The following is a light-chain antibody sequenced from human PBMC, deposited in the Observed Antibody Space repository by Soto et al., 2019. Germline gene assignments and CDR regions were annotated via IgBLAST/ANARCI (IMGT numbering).Light chain of an antibody. Sequence: QSALTQPPSASGSPGQSVTISCTGTSSDVGAYNYVSWYQQYTGKAPKLMIYDVSKRPSGVPDRFSGSKSGNTASLTVSGLRAEDEADYYCVSFAGGTDVFGTGTKLTVL. V-gene: IGLV2-8*01. CDR2: DVS. J-gene: IGLJ1*01. CDR3: VSFAGGTDV. CDR1: SSDVGAYNY.